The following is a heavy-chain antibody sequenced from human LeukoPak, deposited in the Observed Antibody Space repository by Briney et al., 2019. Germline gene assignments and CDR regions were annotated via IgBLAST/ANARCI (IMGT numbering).Heavy chain of an antibody. D-gene: IGHD3-9*01. CDR1: GYTFTNYG. J-gene: IGHJ5*02. V-gene: IGHV1-18*01. CDR3: ARDISPPNWFDP. Sequence: ASVKVSCKASGYTFTNYGISWVRQAPGQGLEWMGWISAYNGNTNYAQKLQGRVTMTTDTSTSTAYMELRSLRSDDTAVYYCARDISPPNWFDPWGREPWSPSP. CDR2: ISAYNGNT.